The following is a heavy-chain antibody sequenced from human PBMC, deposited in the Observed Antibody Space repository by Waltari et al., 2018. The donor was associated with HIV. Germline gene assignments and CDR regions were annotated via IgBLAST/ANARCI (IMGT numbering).Heavy chain of an antibody. CDR3: ARGPMYNWFDP. D-gene: IGHD3-10*01. J-gene: IGHJ5*02. CDR2: ISWNSVRI. CDR1: GFTFYDYA. Sequence: EVQLVESGGGLVQPGRSLRLFCSACGFTFYDYAMHCVRQAPGKGLEWVSSISWNSVRITYADSVRGRFTVSRDNAKNYLYLQMNSLRPDDTAFYYCARGPMYNWFDPWGQGSLVTVSS. V-gene: IGHV3-9*01.